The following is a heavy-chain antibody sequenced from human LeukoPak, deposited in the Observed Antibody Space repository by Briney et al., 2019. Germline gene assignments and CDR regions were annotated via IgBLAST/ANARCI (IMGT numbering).Heavy chain of an antibody. D-gene: IGHD1-26*01. V-gene: IGHV4-59*08. CDR3: ARQPYRLGAYYFDY. CDR1: GGSLSSYY. J-gene: IGHJ4*02. Sequence: PSETLSLTCTVSGGSLSSYYWSWIRQPPGKGLEWIGYIFYSGSTNYNPSLKSRVTLSVDTSKNQFSLKLGSVTAADTGVYYCARQPYRLGAYYFDYWGQGTLVTVSS. CDR2: IFYSGST.